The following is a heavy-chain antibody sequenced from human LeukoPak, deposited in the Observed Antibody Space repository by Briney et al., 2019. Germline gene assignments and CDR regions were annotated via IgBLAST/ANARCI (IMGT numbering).Heavy chain of an antibody. CDR3: ARTEYDILTGYYSFDY. J-gene: IGHJ4*02. CDR1: GFTFSSYA. V-gene: IGHV3-23*01. CDR2: ISGGDT. D-gene: IGHD3-9*01. Sequence: GGSLRLSCAASGFTFSSYAMSWVRQAPGKGLEWVSAISGGDTFYADSVKGRFTISRDNSKNTLYLQVNSLRAEDTAVYYWARTEYDILTGYYSFDYWGQGTLVTVSS.